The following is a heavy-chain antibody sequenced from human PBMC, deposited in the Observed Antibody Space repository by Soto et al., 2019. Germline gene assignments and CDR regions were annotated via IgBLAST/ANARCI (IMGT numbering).Heavy chain of an antibody. D-gene: IGHD4-4*01. J-gene: IGHJ3*01. Sequence: GGSLILSCAASGFSFSSYAMNWVRQAPGKGLEWVSGISGSGGSTYHADSVKGRFTISRDNSKNTLYVQMNGLRAEDTAVYYCAKDARLQCPGVVCVFDVWGHGTMVTVSS. CDR1: GFSFSSYA. V-gene: IGHV3-23*01. CDR2: ISGSGGST. CDR3: AKDARLQCPGVVCVFDV.